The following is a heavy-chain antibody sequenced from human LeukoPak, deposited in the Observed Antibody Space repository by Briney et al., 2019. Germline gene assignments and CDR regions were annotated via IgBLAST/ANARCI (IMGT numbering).Heavy chain of an antibody. CDR2: IIPIFGTA. J-gene: IGHJ5*02. D-gene: IGHD3-10*01. Sequence: SVKVSCKASGGTFSSYAISWVRQAPGQGLEWMGGIIPIFGTANYAQKFQGRVTITADESTSTAYMELSSLRSEDTAVYYCASSRGVLWFGELLSDWFDPWGQGTLVTVSS. V-gene: IGHV1-69*01. CDR1: GGTFSSYA. CDR3: ASSRGVLWFGELLSDWFDP.